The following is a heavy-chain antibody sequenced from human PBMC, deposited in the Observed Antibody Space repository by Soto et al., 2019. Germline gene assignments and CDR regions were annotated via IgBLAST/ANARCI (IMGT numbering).Heavy chain of an antibody. J-gene: IGHJ6*02. D-gene: IGHD3-22*01. Sequence: GGSLRLSCAASGFTFSTYWMSWVRQAPGKGLEWVANIKEDGSENYYVDSVEGRFTISRDNAKNSLYLQMTSLRAEDTALYYCARGWGYFDSSGFPYLYAMDVWGQGTTVTVSS. CDR1: GFTFSTYW. CDR3: ARGWGYFDSSGFPYLYAMDV. CDR2: IKEDGSEN. V-gene: IGHV3-7*01.